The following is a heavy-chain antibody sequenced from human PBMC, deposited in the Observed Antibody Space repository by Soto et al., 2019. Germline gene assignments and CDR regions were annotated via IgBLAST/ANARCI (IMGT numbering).Heavy chain of an antibody. V-gene: IGHV3-30*18. CDR1: GFTFSSYG. D-gene: IGHD3-16*02. CDR2: ISYDGSNK. Sequence: QVQLVESGGGVVQPGRSLRLSCAASGFTFSSYGMHWVRQAPGKGLEWVAVISYDGSNKYYADSVKGRFTISRDNSKNTLYLQMNSLRAEDTAVYYCAKERFYYYIWGSYREFDYWGQGTLVTVSS. CDR3: AKERFYYYIWGSYREFDY. J-gene: IGHJ4*02.